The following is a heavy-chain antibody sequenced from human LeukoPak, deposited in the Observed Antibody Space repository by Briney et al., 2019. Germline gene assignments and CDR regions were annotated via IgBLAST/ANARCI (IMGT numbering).Heavy chain of an antibody. J-gene: IGHJ6*03. D-gene: IGHD4-17*01. Sequence: GASVKVSCKASGGTFSSYAISWVRQAPGQGLEWMGGIIPIFGTANYAQKFQGRVTITADKSTSTAYMELSSLRSEDTAVYYCAGRTTVTTDYYYYYMDVWGKGTTVTVSS. CDR3: AGRTTVTTDYYYYYMDV. CDR2: IIPIFGTA. CDR1: GGTFSSYA. V-gene: IGHV1-69*06.